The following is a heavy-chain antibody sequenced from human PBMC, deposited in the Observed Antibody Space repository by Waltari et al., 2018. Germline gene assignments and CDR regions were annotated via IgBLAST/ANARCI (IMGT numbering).Heavy chain of an antibody. CDR1: GFTFSSYA. V-gene: IGHV3-23*01. CDR2: ISGSGGST. D-gene: IGHD6-19*01. Sequence: EVQLLESGGGLVQPGGSLRLCCAASGFTFSSYALSRVLQALGKGLEWVSAISGSGGSTYYADSVKGRFTISRDNSKNTLYLQMNSLRAEDTAVYYCAKDLALTSSGCNWFDPWGQGTLVTVSS. J-gene: IGHJ5*02. CDR3: AKDLALTSSGCNWFDP.